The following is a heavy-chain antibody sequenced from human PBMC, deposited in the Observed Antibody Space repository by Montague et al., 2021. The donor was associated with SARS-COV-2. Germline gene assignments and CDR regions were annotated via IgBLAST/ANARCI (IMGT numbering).Heavy chain of an antibody. CDR2: TSYSGST. Sequence: SETLSLTCTVSVGSISPYYWRWIRQSPGKVLECIWYTSYSGSTDYNPSLKSRVTISIDTSKNQFSLKLSSVTAADTAVYYCARWGEYYDSPYYYYAMDVWGQGTTVTVSS. J-gene: IGHJ6*02. CDR3: ARWGEYYDSPYYYYAMDV. D-gene: IGHD3-3*01. CDR1: VGSISPYY. V-gene: IGHV4-59*12.